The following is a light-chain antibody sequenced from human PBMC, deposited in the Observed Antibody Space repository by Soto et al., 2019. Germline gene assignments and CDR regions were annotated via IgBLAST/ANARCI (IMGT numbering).Light chain of an antibody. CDR3: QQRSNWSIT. Sequence: EILLTQSPSTLSWSVGERATLSCRASQSISSCLAWYQQKPGKAPRLLIYETSTRATGIPARFSGSGSGTDFTLTINNLQPEDFALYYCQQRSNWSITSGQGTRLEIK. V-gene: IGKV3-11*01. CDR2: ETS. J-gene: IGKJ5*01. CDR1: QSISSC.